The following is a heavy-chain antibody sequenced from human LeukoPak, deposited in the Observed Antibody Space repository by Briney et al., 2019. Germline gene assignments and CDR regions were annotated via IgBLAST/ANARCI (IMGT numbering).Heavy chain of an antibody. CDR3: ARVRSIAAVTAWFDP. CDR1: GFTFSSYE. Sequence: GGSLRLSCAASGFTFSSYEMNWVRQAPGKGLEWVSYISSLGSTIYYADSVKGRFTISRDNAKNSLYLQMNSLRADDTAVYYCARVRSIAAVTAWFDPWGQGTLVIVSS. D-gene: IGHD6-13*01. J-gene: IGHJ5*02. CDR2: ISSLGSTI. V-gene: IGHV3-48*03.